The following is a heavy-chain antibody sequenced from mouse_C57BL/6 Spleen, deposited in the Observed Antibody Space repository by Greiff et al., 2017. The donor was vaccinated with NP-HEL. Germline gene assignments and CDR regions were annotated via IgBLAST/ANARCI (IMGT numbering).Heavy chain of an antibody. V-gene: IGHV2-2*01. Sequence: VQLQQSGPGLVQPSQSLSITCTVSGFSLTSYGVHWVRQSPGKGLEWLGVIWSGGSTDYNAAFISRLSISKDNSKSQVFFKMNSLQADDTAIYYCASPYGYDEAWFAYWGQGTLVTVSA. CDR1: GFSLTSYG. D-gene: IGHD2-2*01. CDR3: ASPYGYDEAWFAY. CDR2: IWSGGST. J-gene: IGHJ3*01.